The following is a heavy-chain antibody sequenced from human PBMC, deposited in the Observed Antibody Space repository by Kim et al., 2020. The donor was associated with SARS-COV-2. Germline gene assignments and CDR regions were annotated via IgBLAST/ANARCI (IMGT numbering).Heavy chain of an antibody. CDR1: GGSISSTGYY. D-gene: IGHD4-17*01. CDR3: ARTSNDYDHFDY. CDR2: LSFGWTT. V-gene: IGHV4-39*01. J-gene: IGHJ4*02. Sequence: SETLSLTCSVSGGSISSTGYYWGWSRQPPGKGLEWIGSLSFGWTTFFNPSLKSRVTISMDTSKNQVSLKLRSVTAADTAVYYCARTSNDYDHFDYWGQGALVTVSS.